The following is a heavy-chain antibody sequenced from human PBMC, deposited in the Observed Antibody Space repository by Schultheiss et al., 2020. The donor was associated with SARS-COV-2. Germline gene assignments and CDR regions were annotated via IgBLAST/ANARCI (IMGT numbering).Heavy chain of an antibody. CDR2: IYYSGST. CDR3: ARGFDY. CDR1: GESFSAYY. V-gene: IGHV4-59*01. Sequence: SETLSLTCAVCGESFSAYYWSWIRQPPGKGLEWIGYIYYSGSTNYNPSLKSRVTISVDTSKNQFSLKLSSVTAADTAVYYCARGFDYWGQGTLVTVSS. J-gene: IGHJ4*02.